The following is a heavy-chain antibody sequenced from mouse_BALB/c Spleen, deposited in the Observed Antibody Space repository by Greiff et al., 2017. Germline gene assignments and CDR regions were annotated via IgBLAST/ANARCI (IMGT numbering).Heavy chain of an antibody. CDR1: GFSLTSYG. CDR2: IWSGGST. J-gene: IGHJ4*01. D-gene: IGHD3-1*01. Sequence: QVQLKQSGPGLVQPSQSLSITCTVSGFSLTSYGVHWVRQSPGKGLEWLGVIWSGGSTDYNAAFISRLSISKDNSTSQVFFKMNSLQADDTAIYYCARNGCIGDMDYWGQGTSVTVSS. V-gene: IGHV2-4-1*01. CDR3: ARNGCIGDMDY.